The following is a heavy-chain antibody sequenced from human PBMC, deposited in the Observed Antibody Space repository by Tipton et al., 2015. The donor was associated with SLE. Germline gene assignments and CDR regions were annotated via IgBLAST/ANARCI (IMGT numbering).Heavy chain of an antibody. CDR2: IRGSGGST. J-gene: IGHJ3*02. Sequence: SLRLSCAASGFTFSSYAMSWVRQAPGKGLEWVSAIRGSGGSTYYADSVKGRFTISRDNSKNTLYLQMNSLRAEDTAVYYCAKAAPRREAVTLLSGDAFDIWGQGTMVTVSS. D-gene: IGHD4-17*01. CDR1: GFTFSSYA. CDR3: AKAAPRREAVTLLSGDAFDI. V-gene: IGHV3-23*01.